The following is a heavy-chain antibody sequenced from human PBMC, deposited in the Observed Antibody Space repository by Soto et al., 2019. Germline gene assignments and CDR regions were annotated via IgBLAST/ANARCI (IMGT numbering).Heavy chain of an antibody. CDR1: GFAFSSYW. Sequence: GGSLSISCAATGFAFSSYWMSWVRPVPGKGPEWVANIKQDGSEKYYVDSVKGRFTISRDNAKNSLYLQMSSLRAEDTAVYYCARENWIVTFDYWGQGTLVTVSS. CDR3: ARENWIVTFDY. D-gene: IGHD1-1*01. CDR2: IKQDGSEK. J-gene: IGHJ4*02. V-gene: IGHV3-7*03.